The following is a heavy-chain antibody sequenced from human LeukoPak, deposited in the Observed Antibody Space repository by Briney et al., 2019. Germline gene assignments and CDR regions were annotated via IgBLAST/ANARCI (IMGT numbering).Heavy chain of an antibody. Sequence: GGSLRLSCAASGFIFSSYGMHWVRQAPGKGLEWVAFIRYDGSNKYYADSVKGRFTISRDNSKNTLYLQMKSLRAEDTAVYYCAKGGGYEAQYYYYYLDVWGKGTTVTISS. V-gene: IGHV3-30*02. CDR3: AKGGGYEAQYYYYYLDV. D-gene: IGHD5-24*01. CDR1: GFIFSSYG. J-gene: IGHJ6*03. CDR2: IRYDGSNK.